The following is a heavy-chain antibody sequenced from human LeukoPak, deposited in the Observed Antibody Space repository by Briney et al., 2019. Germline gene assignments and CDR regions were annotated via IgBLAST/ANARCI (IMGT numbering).Heavy chain of an antibody. CDR1: GFTFSSYG. D-gene: IGHD3-10*01. CDR3: AKDYYYGSGSSD. J-gene: IGHJ4*02. CDR2: IRYDGSNK. V-gene: IGHV3-30*02. Sequence: GGSLRLSCAASGFTFSSYGMHWVRQAPGKGLEWVAFIRYDGSNKYYAGSVKGRFTISRDNSKNTLYLQMNSLRAEDTAVYYCAKDYYYGSGSSDWGQGTLVTVSS.